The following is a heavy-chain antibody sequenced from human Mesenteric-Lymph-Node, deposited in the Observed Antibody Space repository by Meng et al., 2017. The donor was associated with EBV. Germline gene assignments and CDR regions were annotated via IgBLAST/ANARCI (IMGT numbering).Heavy chain of an antibody. V-gene: IGHV4-34*12. D-gene: IGHD6-19*01. CDR1: GGSFSGDY. CDR3: ARRKSGWYRYYLDY. CDR2: ILRTGGT. J-gene: IGHJ4*02. Sequence: QVQLQQWGAGLLKPSETLSLTCAVYGGSFSGDYWTWIRQPPGKGLEWIGEILRTGGTTYNPSLKSRVTISVDTSKNQFSLKMSSVTAADTATYYCARRKSGWYRYYLDYWGQGTLVTVSS.